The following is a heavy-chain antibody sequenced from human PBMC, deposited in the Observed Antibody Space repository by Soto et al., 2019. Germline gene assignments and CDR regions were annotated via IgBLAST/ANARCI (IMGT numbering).Heavy chain of an antibody. J-gene: IGHJ4*02. D-gene: IGHD2-2*01. CDR3: ARPPDDCSSTSCCLDY. V-gene: IGHV1-18*01. Sequence: QVQLVQSGAEVKKPGASVKVSCKASGYTFTSYGISWVRQAPGQGLEWMGWISAYNGNTNCAQKLQGRVTMTTDTSTSTVYMEMRSLRSDATAVYYCARPPDDCSSTSCCLDYWGQGTLVTVSS. CDR1: GYTFTSYG. CDR2: ISAYNGNT.